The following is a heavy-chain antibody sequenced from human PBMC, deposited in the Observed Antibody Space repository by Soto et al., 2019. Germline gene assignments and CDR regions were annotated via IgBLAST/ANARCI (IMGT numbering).Heavy chain of an antibody. D-gene: IGHD3-3*01. V-gene: IGHV3-23*01. CDR1: GFTFSSYA. CDR3: AKGDYDFWSGYYYPLGY. CDR2: ISGSGGST. J-gene: IGHJ4*02. Sequence: GGSLRLSCAASGFTFSSYAMSWVRQAPGKGLEWVSAISGSGGSTYYADTVKGRFTISRDNSKNTLYLQMNSLRAEDTAVYYCAKGDYDFWSGYYYPLGYWGQGTLVTVSS.